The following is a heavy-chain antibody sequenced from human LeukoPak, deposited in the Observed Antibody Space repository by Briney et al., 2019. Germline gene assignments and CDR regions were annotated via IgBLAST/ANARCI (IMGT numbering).Heavy chain of an antibody. D-gene: IGHD2-15*01. J-gene: IGHJ5*02. CDR3: ARGPPNIVVVVAAKFWFDP. V-gene: IGHV4-59*12. CDR2: IHYSGST. Sequence: SETLSLTCTVSGDSITSYYWSWVRQPPGKGLEWIGYIHYSGSTSYNPSLMRRVTISVDTSKTQFSLKLSSVTAADTAVYYCARGPPNIVVVVAAKFWFDPWGQGTLVTVSS. CDR1: GDSITSYY.